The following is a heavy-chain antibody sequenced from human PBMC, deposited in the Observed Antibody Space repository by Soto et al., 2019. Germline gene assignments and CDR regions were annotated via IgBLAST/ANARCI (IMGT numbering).Heavy chain of an antibody. CDR2: IIPIFGTA. Sequence: SVKVSCKASGGTFSSYAISWVRQAPGQGLEWMGGIIPIFGTANYAQKFQGRVTITADESTSTAYMELSSLRSEDTAVYYCARLMASSSTGYYYYGMDVWGQGTTVTVSS. CDR3: ARLMASSSTGYYYYGMDV. CDR1: GGTFSSYA. V-gene: IGHV1-69*13. J-gene: IGHJ6*02. D-gene: IGHD6-6*01.